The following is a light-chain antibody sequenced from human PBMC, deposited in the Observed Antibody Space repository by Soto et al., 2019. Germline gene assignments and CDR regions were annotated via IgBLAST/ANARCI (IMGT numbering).Light chain of an antibody. V-gene: IGKV1-5*03. CDR2: KAS. CDR1: ESISSW. Sequence: DIQMTQSPSTLSASVGDRVTITCRASESISSWLAWYQQKPVKAPKLLIYKASSLESGVPSRFSGSGSGTEFTLTISSLQPDDFATYYCQQYNTFSPAFGGGTKVDIK. J-gene: IGKJ4*01. CDR3: QQYNTFSPA.